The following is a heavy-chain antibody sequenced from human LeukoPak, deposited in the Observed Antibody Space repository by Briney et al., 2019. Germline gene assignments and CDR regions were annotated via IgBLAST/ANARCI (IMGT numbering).Heavy chain of an antibody. CDR2: INPDGSST. V-gene: IGHV3-74*01. CDR3: VRDMGYYDKV. D-gene: IGHD3-22*01. Sequence: GGSLRPSCAASGFTFSTSWMHWVRQAPGKGLVWVSRINPDGSSTDYADSVKGRFTISRDNAKNTLYLQMNSLRAEDAAVYYCVRDMGYYDKVWGQGTLVTVSS. J-gene: IGHJ4*02. CDR1: GFTFSTSW.